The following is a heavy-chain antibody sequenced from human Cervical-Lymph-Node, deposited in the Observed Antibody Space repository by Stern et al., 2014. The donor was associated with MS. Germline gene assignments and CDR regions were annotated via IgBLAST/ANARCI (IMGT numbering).Heavy chain of an antibody. CDR1: GFTFINYN. V-gene: IGHV3-33*01. D-gene: IGHD6-19*01. J-gene: IGHJ4*02. CDR3: ARRTVAGLDY. Sequence: MQLVESGGGVVQPGKSLRLSCAASGFTFINYNMHWVRQAPGKGLEWVAVIGYDGSDAYNVDSVKGRFTISRDNSKNTLFLQMNSLTADDTAVYYCARRTVAGLDYWGQGTLVTVSS. CDR2: IGYDGSDA.